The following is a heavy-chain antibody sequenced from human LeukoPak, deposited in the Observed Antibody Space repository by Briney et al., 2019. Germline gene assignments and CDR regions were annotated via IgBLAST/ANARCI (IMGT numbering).Heavy chain of an antibody. D-gene: IGHD6-19*01. CDR1: GFTVSSNY. CDR2: ISGSGGST. CDR3: AKGSTSGWYGWFDP. J-gene: IGHJ5*02. V-gene: IGHV3-23*01. Sequence: PGGSLRLSCAASGFTVSSNYMSWVRQAPGKGLEWVSVISGSGGSTYYADSVKGRFTISRDNSKNTLFLQMNSLRAEDTAVYYCAKGSTSGWYGWFDPWGQGTLVTVSS.